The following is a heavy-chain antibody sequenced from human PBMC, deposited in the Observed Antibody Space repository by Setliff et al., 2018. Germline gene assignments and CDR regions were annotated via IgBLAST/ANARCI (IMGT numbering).Heavy chain of an antibody. CDR1: GYTFTSYY. V-gene: IGHV1-18*04. J-gene: IGHJ4*02. D-gene: IGHD3-22*01. CDR2: INNYNMNT. Sequence: GASVKVSCKASGYTFTSYYMYWLRQAPGQGPEWMGWINNYNMNTNYPQKFLGRVTVTTDTSTGTAYMELGSLTSDDTAIYYCARINFYVSSGYYYAPDYWGPGTLVTVSS. CDR3: ARINFYVSSGYYYAPDY.